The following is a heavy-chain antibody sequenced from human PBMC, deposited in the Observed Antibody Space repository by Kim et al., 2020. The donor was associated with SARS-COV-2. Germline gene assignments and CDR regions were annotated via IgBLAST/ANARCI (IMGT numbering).Heavy chain of an antibody. CDR3: AKGWPVGAVAGGLLGY. D-gene: IGHD6-19*01. CDR2: ISYDGSNK. CDR1: GFTFSSYG. J-gene: IGHJ4*01. Sequence: GGSLRLSCAASGFTFSSYGMHWVRQAPGKGLEWVAVISYDGSNKYYADSVKGRFTISRDNSKNTLYLQMNSLRAEDTAVYYCAKGWPVGAVAGGLLGYWG. V-gene: IGHV3-30*18.